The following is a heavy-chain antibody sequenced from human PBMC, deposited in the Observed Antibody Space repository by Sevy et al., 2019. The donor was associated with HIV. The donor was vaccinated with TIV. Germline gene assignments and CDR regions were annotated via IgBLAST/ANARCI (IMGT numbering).Heavy chain of an antibody. J-gene: IGHJ3*02. D-gene: IGHD1-26*01. CDR3: ARGRFYSGSPSRAFDI. CDR1: GGSFSGYY. V-gene: IGHV4-34*01. Sequence: SETLSLTCAVYGGSFSGYYWSWIRQPPGKGLEWIGEINHSGSTNYNPSLKSRVTISVDTSKSQFSLKLSSVTAADTAVYYCARGRFYSGSPSRAFDIWGQGTMVTVSS. CDR2: INHSGST.